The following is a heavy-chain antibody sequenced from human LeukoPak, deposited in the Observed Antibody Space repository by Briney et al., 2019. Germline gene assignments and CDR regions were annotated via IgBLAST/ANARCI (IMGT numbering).Heavy chain of an antibody. Sequence: GSLRLSCAASGFTFSSYAMSWVRQAPGKGLEWVSAISGSGGSTYYADSVKGRFTISRDNSKNTLYLQMNSLRAEDTAVYYCAKEGRTYYYDSSGYYFPSLDDYWGQGTLVTVSS. D-gene: IGHD3-22*01. J-gene: IGHJ4*02. CDR2: ISGSGGST. CDR3: AKEGRTYYYDSSGYYFPSLDDY. CDR1: GFTFSSYA. V-gene: IGHV3-23*01.